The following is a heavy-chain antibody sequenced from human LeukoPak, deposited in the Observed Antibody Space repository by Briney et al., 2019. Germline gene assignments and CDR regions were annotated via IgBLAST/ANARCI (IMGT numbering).Heavy chain of an antibody. V-gene: IGHV4-59*01. Sequence: SETLSLTCTVSGGSISSYYWSWIRQPPGKGLEWIGYIYYSGSTNYNPSLKSRATISVDTSKNQFSLKLSSVTAADTAVYYCARDRGSIVGATGYFDCWGQGTLVTVSS. CDR1: GGSISSYY. CDR3: ARDRGSIVGATGYFDC. D-gene: IGHD1-26*01. CDR2: IYYSGST. J-gene: IGHJ4*02.